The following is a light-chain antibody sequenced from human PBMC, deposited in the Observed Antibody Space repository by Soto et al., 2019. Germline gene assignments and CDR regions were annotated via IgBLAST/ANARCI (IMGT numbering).Light chain of an antibody. V-gene: IGKV1-9*01. CDR3: QQLNSYPSLT. CDR1: QGISSY. J-gene: IGKJ4*01. CDR2: AAS. Sequence: IQLTQSPSSLSASVGDRVTITCRASQGISSYLAWYQQKPGKAPKLLIYAASTLQSGVPSRFRGSGSGTDFTLTISSLLPEDFATYDCQQLNSYPSLTFGGGTKVQIK.